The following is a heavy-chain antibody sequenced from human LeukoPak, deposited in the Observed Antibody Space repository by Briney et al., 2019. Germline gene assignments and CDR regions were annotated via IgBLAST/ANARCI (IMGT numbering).Heavy chain of an antibody. Sequence: SETLSLTCTVSGGSISSSSFYWGWIRQPPGKGLEWIGSIYYSGTTYYNPSLKSRVTISVDTSKNQFSLKLSSVTAADTAVYYCARWLLEPQAAAPVWRYFDYWGQGTLVTVSS. CDR1: GGSISSSSFY. D-gene: IGHD6-13*01. J-gene: IGHJ4*02. CDR3: ARWLLEPQAAAPVWRYFDY. V-gene: IGHV4-39*01. CDR2: IYYSGTT.